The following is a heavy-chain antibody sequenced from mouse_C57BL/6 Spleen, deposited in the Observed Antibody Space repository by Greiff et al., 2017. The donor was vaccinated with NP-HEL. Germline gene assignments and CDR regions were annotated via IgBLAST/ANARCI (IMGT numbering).Heavy chain of an antibody. CDR1: GYTFTEYT. CDR3: ARHEGGAIYYGNYFDY. CDR2: FYPGSGSI. D-gene: IGHD2-1*01. Sequence: VNVVESGAELVKPGASVKLSCKASGYTFTEYTIHWVKQRPGQGLEWIGWFYPGSGSIKYNEKFKDKATLTADKSSSTVYMELSRLTSEDSAVYFCARHEGGAIYYGNYFDYWGQGTTLTVSS. V-gene: IGHV1-62-2*01. J-gene: IGHJ2*01.